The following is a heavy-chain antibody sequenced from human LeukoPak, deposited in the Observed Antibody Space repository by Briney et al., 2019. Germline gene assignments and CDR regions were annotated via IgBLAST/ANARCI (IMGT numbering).Heavy chain of an antibody. CDR3: AKDGENSYGYEFDY. CDR1: GFTFSSYA. V-gene: IGHV3-23*01. D-gene: IGHD5-18*01. J-gene: IGHJ4*02. Sequence: GGSLRLSCAASGFTFSSYAMSWVRQAPGKGLEWVSAISGSSGSTYYADSVKGRLTISRDNSKNTLYLQMNSLRAEDTAVYYCAKDGENSYGYEFDYWGQGTLVTVSS. CDR2: ISGSSGST.